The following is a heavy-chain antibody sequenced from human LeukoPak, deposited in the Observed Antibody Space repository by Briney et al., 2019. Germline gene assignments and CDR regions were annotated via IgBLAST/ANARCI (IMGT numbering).Heavy chain of an antibody. D-gene: IGHD3-3*01. Sequence: GGSLRLSCAASEFSVGSNYMTWVRQAPGKGLEWISYMSSSTNTIDYADSVKGRFTISRDNADHSLYLQMNSLRAEDTAVYYCARVVTIFGVENYYYYMDVWGKGTTVTVSS. CDR2: MSSSTNTI. J-gene: IGHJ6*03. V-gene: IGHV3-48*01. CDR3: ARVVTIFGVENYYYYMDV. CDR1: EFSVGSNY.